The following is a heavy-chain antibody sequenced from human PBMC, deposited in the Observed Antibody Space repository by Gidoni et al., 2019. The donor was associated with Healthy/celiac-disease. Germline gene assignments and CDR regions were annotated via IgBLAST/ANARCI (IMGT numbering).Heavy chain of an antibody. CDR1: GFPFSSYA. Sequence: QVQLVESGGGVVQPGRSLRLSCAASGFPFSSYAMHWVRQAPGKGLEWVAVISYDGSNKYYADSVKGRFTISRDNSKNTLYLQMNSLRAEDTAVYYCARDEGERQLTPSYYFDYWGQGTLVTVSS. V-gene: IGHV3-30-3*01. J-gene: IGHJ4*02. CDR3: ARDEGERQLTPSYYFDY. D-gene: IGHD3-16*01. CDR2: ISYDGSNK.